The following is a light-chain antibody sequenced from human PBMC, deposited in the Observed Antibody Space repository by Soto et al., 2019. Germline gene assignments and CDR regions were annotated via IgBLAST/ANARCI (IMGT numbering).Light chain of an antibody. V-gene: IGKV3-15*01. CDR3: QQDNNWPRALT. CDR2: GAS. J-gene: IGKJ4*01. Sequence: EIVMTQSPATLSVSPGERATFSCRASQSVSSNLAWYQQKPGQAPRLLIYGASTRATGIPARFSGSGSGTEFTLTISSLQSEDFAVYYFQQDNNWPRALTFGGGTKVEIK. CDR1: QSVSSN.